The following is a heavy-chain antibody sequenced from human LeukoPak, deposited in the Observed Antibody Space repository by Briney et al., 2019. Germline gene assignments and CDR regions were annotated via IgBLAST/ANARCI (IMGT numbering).Heavy chain of an antibody. Sequence: PGGSLRLSCAASGFTFSSYAMSWVRQAPGKGLEWVSAISGSGGSTYYADSVKGRFTISRDNSKNTLYLQMNSLRAEDTAVYYCAKALGVSGSYNGMDVWGQGTTVTVSS. D-gene: IGHD1-26*01. J-gene: IGHJ6*02. CDR2: ISGSGGST. CDR3: AKALGVSGSYNGMDV. V-gene: IGHV3-23*01. CDR1: GFTFSSYA.